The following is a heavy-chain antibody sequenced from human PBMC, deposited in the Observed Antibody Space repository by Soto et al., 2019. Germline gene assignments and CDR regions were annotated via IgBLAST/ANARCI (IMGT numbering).Heavy chain of an antibody. CDR1: GYTFTSYG. CDR3: AGASVTAETAFDI. J-gene: IGHJ3*02. Sequence: QVQLVQSGAEVQKPGASVKVSCKASGYTFTSYGVTWVRQAPGQGLEWMGWISAYNGNTNYAQNLQGRVTMTTDTAPSTGYMGLRSLRCCDTAVYYFAGASVTAETAFDIWGQGTMVTGSS. D-gene: IGHD2-21*02. CDR2: ISAYNGNT. V-gene: IGHV1-18*01.